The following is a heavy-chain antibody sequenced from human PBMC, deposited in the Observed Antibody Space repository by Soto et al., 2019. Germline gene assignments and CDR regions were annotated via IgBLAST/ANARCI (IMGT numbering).Heavy chain of an antibody. CDR2: IYYSGST. J-gene: IGHJ4*02. CDR3: ARIDGSGYYPYYLEY. V-gene: IGHV4-59*01. D-gene: IGHD3-22*01. Sequence: PGKGLEWIGYIYYSGSTNYNPSLKSLVTMSVDTSKNQFSLKLSSVTAADTAVYYCARIDGSGYYPYYLEYWGQGTLGTVSS.